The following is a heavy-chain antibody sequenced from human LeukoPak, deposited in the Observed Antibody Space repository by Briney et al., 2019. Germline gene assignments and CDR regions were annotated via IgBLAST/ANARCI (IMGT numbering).Heavy chain of an antibody. J-gene: IGHJ4*02. D-gene: IGHD3-10*01. V-gene: IGHV4-31*03. CDR1: GGSISSGGYY. CDR2: IYYSGCT. Sequence: PSQTLSLTCTVSGGSISSGGYYWSWIRQHPGKGLEWIGYIYYSGCTYCNPSLKRRVTISVDTSKNQFSLKLSSVTAADTAVYYCARTANGSGSYHTPYFDYWGQGTLVTVSS. CDR3: ARTANGSGSYHTPYFDY.